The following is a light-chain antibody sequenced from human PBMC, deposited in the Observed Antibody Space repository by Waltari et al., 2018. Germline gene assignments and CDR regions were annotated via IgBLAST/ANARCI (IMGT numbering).Light chain of an antibody. Sequence: DIQVTQSPSSLSAPVGHRVSITCRASQSIGNYLNWYQHKPGKAPKLLIYSASSLQSGVPSRFSGSGSGTDFTLTITSLQPEDFATYYCQETYSSPPSTFGPGTKVESK. CDR3: QETYSSPPST. J-gene: IGKJ1*01. CDR1: QSIGNY. V-gene: IGKV1-39*01. CDR2: SAS.